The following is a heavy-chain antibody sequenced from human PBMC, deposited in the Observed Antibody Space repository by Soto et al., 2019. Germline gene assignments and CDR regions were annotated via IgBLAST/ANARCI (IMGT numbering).Heavy chain of an antibody. D-gene: IGHD1-1*01. V-gene: IGHV4-4*02. CDR3: ARAGFWNLDS. J-gene: IGHJ4*02. Sequence: XETLSLTCIVSDKSISKDIWLCWVRQPPGQGLEWIGEGHHTKGALYNPALRSRVTVSADLFNSKIFLEVHSLGAADTAVYYCARAGFWNLDSWGQGTPVTVSS. CDR2: GHHTKGA. CDR1: DKSISKDIW.